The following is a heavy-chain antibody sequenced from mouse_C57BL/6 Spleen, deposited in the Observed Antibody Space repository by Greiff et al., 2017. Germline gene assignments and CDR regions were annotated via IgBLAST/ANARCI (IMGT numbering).Heavy chain of an antibody. CDR3: ARGHYDYDGYAMDY. Sequence: VKLVESGAELARPGASVKLSCKASGYTFTSYGISWVKQRTGQGLEWIGEIYPRSGNTYYNEKFKGKATLTADKSSSTAYMELRSLTSEDSAVYFCARGHYDYDGYAMDYWGQGTSVTVSS. CDR2: IYPRSGNT. V-gene: IGHV1-81*01. CDR1: GYTFTSYG. J-gene: IGHJ4*01. D-gene: IGHD2-4*01.